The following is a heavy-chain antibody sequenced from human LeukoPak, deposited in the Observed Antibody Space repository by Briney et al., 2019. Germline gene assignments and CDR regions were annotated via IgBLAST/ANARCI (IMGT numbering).Heavy chain of an antibody. CDR3: AKDMGYGEPYYHYYGMDV. J-gene: IGHJ6*02. D-gene: IGHD4-17*01. CDR1: GFTFSSYA. Sequence: PGGSLRLSCAASGFTFSSYAMSWVRQAPGKGLEWVSAISGSGGSTYYADSVKGRFTISRDNSKNTLYLQMNSLRAEDTAVYYCAKDMGYGEPYYHYYGMDVWGQETTVTVSS. CDR2: ISGSGGST. V-gene: IGHV3-23*01.